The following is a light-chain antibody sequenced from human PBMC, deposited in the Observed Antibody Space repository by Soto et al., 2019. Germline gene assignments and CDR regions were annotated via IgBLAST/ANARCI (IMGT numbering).Light chain of an antibody. CDR1: QDIRSD. CDR2: AAS. V-gene: IGKV1-6*01. CDR3: LQNNNYPLT. J-gene: IGKJ4*01. Sequence: AIQMTQSPSSLSASVGDRVTVTCRASQDIRSDVGWYQQKPGQAPKVLMYAASRLHSGVPSRFSGSGSVTNFVLTISSLQPEDVATYYCLQNNNYPLTVGGGTKVDIK.